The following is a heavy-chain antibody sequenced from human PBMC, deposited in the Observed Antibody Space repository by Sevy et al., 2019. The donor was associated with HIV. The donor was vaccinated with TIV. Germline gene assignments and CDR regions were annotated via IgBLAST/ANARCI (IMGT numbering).Heavy chain of an antibody. V-gene: IGHV3-15*01. CDR3: TTVGSSGRYYYYYYGMDV. D-gene: IGHD6-13*01. J-gene: IGHJ6*02. CDR2: IKSKTDGGTT. Sequence: GGSLRLSCAASGFTFSNAWMSWVRQAPGKGLEWVGRIKSKTDGGTTDYAAPVKGRFTISRDDSKNTLYLQMNSLKTEDTAVYYCTTVGSSGRYYYYYYGMDVWGQGTTVTVSS. CDR1: GFTFSNAW.